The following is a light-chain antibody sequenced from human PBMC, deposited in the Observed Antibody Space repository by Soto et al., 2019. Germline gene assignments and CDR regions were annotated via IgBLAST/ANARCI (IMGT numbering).Light chain of an antibody. V-gene: IGKV3-20*01. J-gene: IGKJ1*01. CDR3: QQYHTSPLT. CDR1: QSVSSNY. Sequence: ENVLTQPPGSKTLPPGESATLSCRASQSVSSNYLAWYQQKRGQAPRRLIYGASIRATGIPDRFSGSGSGTDFTLTISRLEPEDFALYYCQQYHTSPLTFGQGTKVDNK. CDR2: GAS.